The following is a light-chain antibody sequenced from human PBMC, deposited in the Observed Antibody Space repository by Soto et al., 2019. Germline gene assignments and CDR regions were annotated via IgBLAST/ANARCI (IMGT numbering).Light chain of an antibody. V-gene: IGKV3-11*01. CDR1: ENVRTF. Sequence: EVVLTQSPATLSLSPGERATLSCRASENVRTFVDWYQQKPGQAPRLHIHGASNRATGIPARFSGSGSGTDFTLTISNLEPEDFAVYYCQQHSHWPPWTFGQGTRVEI. CDR2: GAS. CDR3: QQHSHWPPWT. J-gene: IGKJ1*01.